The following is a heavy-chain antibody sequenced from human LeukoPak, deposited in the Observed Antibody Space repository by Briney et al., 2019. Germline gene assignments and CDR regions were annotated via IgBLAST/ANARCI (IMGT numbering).Heavy chain of an antibody. D-gene: IGHD3-22*01. Sequence: GGSLRLSCAASGFTFNDYYMSWIRQAPGKGLEWVSYISSSGSTIYYADSVKGRFTISRDNAKNSLYLQMNSLRAEDTAVYYCARDRRSEDSSGHFFDYWGQGTLVTVSS. J-gene: IGHJ4*02. CDR1: GFTFNDYY. CDR2: ISSSGSTI. CDR3: ARDRRSEDSSGHFFDY. V-gene: IGHV3-11*01.